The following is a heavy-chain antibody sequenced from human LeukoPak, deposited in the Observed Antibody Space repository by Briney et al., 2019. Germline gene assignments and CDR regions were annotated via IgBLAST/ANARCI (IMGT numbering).Heavy chain of an antibody. CDR1: GFTLDDYA. CDR2: ISWNRGSI. CDR3: AKVSDDILTGYYTS. Sequence: SLRLSCAASGFTLDDYAMHWVRQAPAKGLQGVSGISWNRGSIGYADSVKGRFTISRDNAKNSLYLQMNSLRAEDTALYYCAKVSDDILTGYYTSWGQGTLDTVSS. V-gene: IGHV3-9*01. J-gene: IGHJ4*02. D-gene: IGHD3-9*01.